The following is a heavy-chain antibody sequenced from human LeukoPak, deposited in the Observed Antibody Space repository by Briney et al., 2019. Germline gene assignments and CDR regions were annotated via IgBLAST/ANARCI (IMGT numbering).Heavy chain of an antibody. J-gene: IGHJ3*02. D-gene: IGHD2-2*02. CDR2: ISSSGSTI. Sequence: PGGSLRLSCAASGFTFSDYYMSWIRQAPGKGLEWVSYISSSGSTIYYADSVKGRFTISRDNAKNSLYLQMNSLRAEDTAVYYCARSSPHCSSTSCYNDAFDIWGQGTMVTVSS. CDR3: ARSSPHCSSTSCYNDAFDI. CDR1: GFTFSDYY. V-gene: IGHV3-11*04.